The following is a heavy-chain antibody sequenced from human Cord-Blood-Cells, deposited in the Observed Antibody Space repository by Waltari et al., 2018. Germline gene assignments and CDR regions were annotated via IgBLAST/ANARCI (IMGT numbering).Heavy chain of an antibody. J-gene: IGHJ3*02. V-gene: IGHV1-69*01. Sequence: QVQLVQSGAEVKKPGSSVKVSCKASGGTFSSYAISWVRQAPGQGLEWMGGIIPIFGTANYGQKCQGRITMTEDDSTSTAYMELSSLSSEGTAVYYCARERTVDYIWGSYRADAFDIWGHGTMVTVAS. CDR1: GGTFSSYA. D-gene: IGHD3-16*02. CDR3: ARERTVDYIWGSYRADAFDI. CDR2: IIPIFGTA.